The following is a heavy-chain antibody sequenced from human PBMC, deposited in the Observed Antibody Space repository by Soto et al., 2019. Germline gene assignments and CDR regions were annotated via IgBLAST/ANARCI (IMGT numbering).Heavy chain of an antibody. Sequence: GGSLRLSCAASGFTFSSYGMHWVRQAPGKGLEWVAVISYDGSNKYYADSVKGRFTISRDNSKNTLYLQMNSLRAEDTAVYYCAKWRGYEPDEYYFDYWGQGTLVTVSS. CDR3: AKWRGYEPDEYYFDY. CDR1: GFTFSSYG. CDR2: ISYDGSNK. J-gene: IGHJ4*02. V-gene: IGHV3-30*18. D-gene: IGHD5-12*01.